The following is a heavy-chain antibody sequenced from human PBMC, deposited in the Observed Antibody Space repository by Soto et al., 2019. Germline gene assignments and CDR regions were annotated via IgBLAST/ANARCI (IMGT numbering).Heavy chain of an antibody. CDR1: GFTFSSSS. CDR3: ARGVDMSTTLYNWFDP. V-gene: IGHV3-21*01. CDR2: ISSSSSYI. Sequence: EVQLVESGGGLVKPGGSLRLSCAASGFTFSSSSMNWVRQAPGKGLEWVSSISSSSSYIYYADSVKGRFTISRDNAKNSLYLQMNSLRADDTAVYFCARGVDMSTTLYNWFDPWGQGTLVTVSS. J-gene: IGHJ5*02. D-gene: IGHD1-1*01.